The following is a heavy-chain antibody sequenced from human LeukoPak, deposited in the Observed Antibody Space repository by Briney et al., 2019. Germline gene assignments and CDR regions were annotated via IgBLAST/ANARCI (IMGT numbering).Heavy chain of an antibody. CDR1: GFTFSSYS. CDR2: ISSSSSYI. CDR3: ARGATYSSDFDY. Sequence: GGSLRLSCAASGFTFSSYSMNWVRQAPGKGLEWVSSISSSSSYIYYADSVKGRFTISRDNAKNPLYLQMNSLRAEDTAVYYCARGATYSSDFDYWGQGTLVTVSS. D-gene: IGHD6-19*01. J-gene: IGHJ4*02. V-gene: IGHV3-21*01.